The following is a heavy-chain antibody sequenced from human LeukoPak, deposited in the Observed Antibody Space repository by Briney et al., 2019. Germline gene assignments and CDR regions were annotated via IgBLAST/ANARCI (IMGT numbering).Heavy chain of an antibody. CDR1: GFTFSSYA. J-gene: IGHJ3*02. D-gene: IGHD2-15*01. V-gene: IGHV3-30*04. CDR2: ISYDGSNK. CDR3: AREWGDIVAVVAATHWRSYDAFDI. Sequence: GGSLRLSCAASGFTFSSYAMHWVRQAPGKGLEWVAVISYDGSNKYYADSVKGRFTISRDNSKNTLYLQMNSLRAEDTAVYYCAREWGDIVAVVAATHWRSYDAFDIWGQGTMVTVSS.